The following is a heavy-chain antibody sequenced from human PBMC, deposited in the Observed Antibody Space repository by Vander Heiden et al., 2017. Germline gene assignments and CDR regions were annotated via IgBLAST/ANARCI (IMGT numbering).Heavy chain of an antibody. V-gene: IGHV4-39*01. J-gene: IGHJ4*02. CDR1: AGSISSSSYY. CDR2: IYYSGST. Sequence: SAGSISSSSYYWGWIRQPPGKGLEWIGSIYYSGSTYYNPSLKSRVTISVDTSKNQTLKLSSVTAADTAVYYCARHKKEYSSGWRLDYWGQGTLVTVSS. CDR3: ARHKKEYSSGWRLDY. D-gene: IGHD6-19*01.